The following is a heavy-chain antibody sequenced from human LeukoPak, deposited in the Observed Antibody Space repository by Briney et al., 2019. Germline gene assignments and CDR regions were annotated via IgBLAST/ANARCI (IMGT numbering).Heavy chain of an antibody. V-gene: IGHV4-34*01. CDR2: INHSGST. D-gene: IGHD3-10*01. CDR3: ARHSMVRGVISRDRGSGLDY. Sequence: SETLSLTCAVYGGSFSGYYWSWIRQPPGKGLEWIGEINHSGSTNYNPSLKSRVTISVDTSKNQFSLKLSSVTAADTAVYYCARHSMVRGVISRDRGSGLDYWGQGTLVTVSS. J-gene: IGHJ4*02. CDR1: GGSFSGYY.